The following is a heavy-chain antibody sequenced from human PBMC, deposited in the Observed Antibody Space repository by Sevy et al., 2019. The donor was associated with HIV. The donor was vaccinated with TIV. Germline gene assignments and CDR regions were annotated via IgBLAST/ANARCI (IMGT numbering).Heavy chain of an antibody. Sequence: SETLSLTCTVSGGSISSGSYYWSWIRQPAGKGLEWIGRIYTSGSTNYNPSLKSRVTISVDTSKKQFSLKLSSVTAADTAVYYSARGSSSSWYSCWFDPWGQGTLVNVSS. CDR1: GGSISSGSYY. CDR2: IYTSGST. J-gene: IGHJ5*02. V-gene: IGHV4-61*02. D-gene: IGHD6-13*01. CDR3: ARGSSSSWYSCWFDP.